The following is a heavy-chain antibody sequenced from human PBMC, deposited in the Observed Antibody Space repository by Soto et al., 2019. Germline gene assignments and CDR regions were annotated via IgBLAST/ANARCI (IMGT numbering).Heavy chain of an antibody. V-gene: IGHV4-4*02. Sequence: PSETLSLTCAVSGGSISSSNWWSWVRQPPGKGLEWIGEIYHSGSTNYNPSLKSRVTISVDKSKNQFSLKLSSVTAADTAVYYCARGRRQQLVIRWFDPWGQGTLVTVSS. CDR1: GGSISSSNW. D-gene: IGHD6-13*01. CDR2: IYHSGST. J-gene: IGHJ5*02. CDR3: ARGRRQQLVIRWFDP.